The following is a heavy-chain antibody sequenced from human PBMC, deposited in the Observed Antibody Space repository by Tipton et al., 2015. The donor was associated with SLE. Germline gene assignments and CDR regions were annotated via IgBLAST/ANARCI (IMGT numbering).Heavy chain of an antibody. CDR2: ISYAGSNT. CDR1: GFIFSSKW. D-gene: IGHD1-7*01. V-gene: IGHV3-30*03. CDR3: GRDLNYVFDV. Sequence: SLRLSCAASGFIFSSKWMHWVRQAPGKGLDWVAVISYAGSNTYYADSVKGRFTISRDNAKNTLYLQMNSLRADDMAIYYCGRDLNYVFDVWGQGTMVTVSS. J-gene: IGHJ3*01.